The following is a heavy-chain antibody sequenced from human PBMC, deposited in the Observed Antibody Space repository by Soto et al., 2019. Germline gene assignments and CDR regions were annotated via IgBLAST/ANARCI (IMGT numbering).Heavy chain of an antibody. Sequence: QVQLVQSGAEMKKPGSSVKVSCQSSGGTFNTYAMNWVRQAPGQGPEWMGDISPMFGAANYAPKFQGRVTITPDASTGTSYMQLSSLTSEDTALYFCAREVQVHTPAFVYWGQGTLVTVSS. CDR2: ISPMFGAA. CDR3: AREVQVHTPAFVY. CDR1: GGTFNTYA. J-gene: IGHJ4*02. D-gene: IGHD3-10*01. V-gene: IGHV1-69*19.